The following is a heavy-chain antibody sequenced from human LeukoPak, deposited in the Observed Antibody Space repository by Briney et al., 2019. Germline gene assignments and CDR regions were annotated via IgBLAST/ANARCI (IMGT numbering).Heavy chain of an antibody. CDR3: ARLHLPDYD. V-gene: IGHV3-7*03. D-gene: IGHD4-17*01. J-gene: IGHJ4*02. CDR1: GFTFSSYW. Sequence: GGSLRLSCAAAGFTFSSYWTSWVRQAPGKGLEWVANIKQDGSEKYYVDSVKGRFTISRDNSKNTLYLQMNSLRAEDTAVYYCARLHLPDYDWGQGTLVTVSS. CDR2: IKQDGSEK.